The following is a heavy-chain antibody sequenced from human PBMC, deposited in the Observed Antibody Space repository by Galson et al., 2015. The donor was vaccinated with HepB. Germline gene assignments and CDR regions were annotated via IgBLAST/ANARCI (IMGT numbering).Heavy chain of an antibody. CDR2: ISNDGSRQ. CDR3: ARDVDSEVGVGTMDV. V-gene: IGHV3-30*03. CDR1: GFTFRGHG. J-gene: IGHJ6*02. D-gene: IGHD2-15*01. Sequence: SLRLSCAASGFTFRGHGMHWVRQVPGEGLDWVAAISNDGSRQLYKDSVEGRFTISRDDSKNTLYLQMNMLRHGDTSVYHCARDVDSEVGVGTMDVWGPGTTVVVSS.